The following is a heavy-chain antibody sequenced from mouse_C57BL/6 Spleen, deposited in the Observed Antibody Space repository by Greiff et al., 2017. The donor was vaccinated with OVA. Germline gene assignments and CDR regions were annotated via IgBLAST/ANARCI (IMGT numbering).Heavy chain of an antibody. CDR3: ARWTYSNPHWYFDV. CDR1: GYTFTSYW. V-gene: IGHV1-50*01. J-gene: IGHJ1*03. CDR2: IDPSDSYT. Sequence: QVQLQQPGAELVKPGASVKLSCKASGYTFTSYWMQWVKQRPGQGLEWIGEIDPSDSYTNYNQKFKGKATLTVDTSSSTAYMQLSSLTSEDSAVYYCARWTYSNPHWYFDVWGTGTTVTVSS. D-gene: IGHD2-5*01.